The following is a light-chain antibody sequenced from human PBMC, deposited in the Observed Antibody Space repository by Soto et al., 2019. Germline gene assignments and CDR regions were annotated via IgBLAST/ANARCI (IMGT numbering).Light chain of an antibody. V-gene: IGLV2-8*01. CDR3: SSFAGNNNVV. CDR2: EVS. J-gene: IGLJ2*01. Sequence: QSALTQHPSASGSPGQSVTISCTGTSSDVGGYNYVSWYQQHPGRAPKLMISEVSKRPSGVPDRFSGSKSGNTASLTVSGLQAEDEADYYCSSFAGNNNVVFGVGTKGTVL. CDR1: SSDVGGYNY.